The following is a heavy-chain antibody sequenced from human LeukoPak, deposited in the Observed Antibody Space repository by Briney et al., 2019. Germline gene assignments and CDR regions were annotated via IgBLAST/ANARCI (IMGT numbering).Heavy chain of an antibody. D-gene: IGHD2-2*02. Sequence: ASVKVSCKASGYTFTSYDINWVRQATGQGLEWMGWMNPNSGNTGYAQKFQGRVTMTRNTSISTAYMELSSLRSEDTAVYYCARSVVVPAAISVYWFDPWGQGTLVTVSS. J-gene: IGHJ5*02. CDR2: MNPNSGNT. V-gene: IGHV1-8*01. CDR1: GYTFTSYD. CDR3: ARSVVVPAAISVYWFDP.